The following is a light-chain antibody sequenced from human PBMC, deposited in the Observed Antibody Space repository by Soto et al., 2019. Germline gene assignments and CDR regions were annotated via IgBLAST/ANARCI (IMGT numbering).Light chain of an antibody. Sequence: DIQMTQSPSTLSASVGDRVTITCRASQSISSWLAWYQQEPGKAPKLLIYGASSLESGVPSRFSGSGSGTEFTLTISSLQPDDFATYYCQQYNSYSTFGQGTKV. V-gene: IGKV1-5*01. CDR2: GAS. J-gene: IGKJ1*01. CDR3: QQYNSYST. CDR1: QSISSW.